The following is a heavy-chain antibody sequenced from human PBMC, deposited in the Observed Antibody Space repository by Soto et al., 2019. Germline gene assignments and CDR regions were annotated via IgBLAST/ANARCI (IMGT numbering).Heavy chain of an antibody. Sequence: SGTRSPTRTFFCDSIHTDYWGWIRQSPGKGLEWIGFIYYGGSTNYNPSLKSRVTISVDTPKNQFSLKLSSVTAADTAVYYCAKNWNWGSLVHWGQGTLVTVSS. CDR1: CDSIHTDY. J-gene: IGHJ4*02. V-gene: IGHV4-59*08. CDR2: IYYGGST. D-gene: IGHD7-27*01. CDR3: AKNWNWGSLVH.